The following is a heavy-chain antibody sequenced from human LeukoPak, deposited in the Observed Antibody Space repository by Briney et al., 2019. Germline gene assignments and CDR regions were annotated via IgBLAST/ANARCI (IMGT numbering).Heavy chain of an antibody. CDR1: GYTFTSYG. Sequence: ASVKVSCKASGYTFTSYGISWVRQAPGQGLEWMGWIGAYNGNTNYAQKLQGRVTMTTDTSTSTAYMELRSLRSDDTAVYYCARSVGEVTYYDILTGYYLFDYWGQGTLVTVSS. J-gene: IGHJ4*02. CDR2: IGAYNGNT. CDR3: ARSVGEVTYYDILTGYYLFDY. D-gene: IGHD3-9*01. V-gene: IGHV1-18*01.